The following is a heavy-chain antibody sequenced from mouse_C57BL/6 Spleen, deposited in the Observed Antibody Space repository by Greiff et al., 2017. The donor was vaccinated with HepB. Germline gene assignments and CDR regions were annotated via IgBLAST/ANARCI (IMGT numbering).Heavy chain of an antibody. Sequence: VQLVESGAELVKPGASVKLSCKASGYTFTEYTIHWVKQRSGQGLEWIGWFYPGSGSIKYNEKFKDKATLTADKSSSTVYMELSRLTSEDSAVYFCARHPHDGYYVPYFDYWGQGTTLTVSS. D-gene: IGHD2-3*01. CDR2: FYPGSGSI. CDR1: GYTFTEYT. V-gene: IGHV1-62-2*01. CDR3: ARHPHDGYYVPYFDY. J-gene: IGHJ2*01.